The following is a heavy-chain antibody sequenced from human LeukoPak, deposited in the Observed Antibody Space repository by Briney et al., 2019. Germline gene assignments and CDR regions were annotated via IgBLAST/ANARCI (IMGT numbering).Heavy chain of an antibody. D-gene: IGHD6-19*01. CDR3: ARDQGIAVAGTLDAFDI. Sequence: GGSLRLSCAASGFTFSNYGMTWVRQAPGKGLEWVSAIRSDGGATYYADSVKGRFTISRDNSRDTLYLQMNSLRAEDTAVYYCARDQGIAVAGTLDAFDIWGQGTMVTVSS. J-gene: IGHJ3*02. CDR2: IRSDGGAT. CDR1: GFTFSNYG. V-gene: IGHV3-23*01.